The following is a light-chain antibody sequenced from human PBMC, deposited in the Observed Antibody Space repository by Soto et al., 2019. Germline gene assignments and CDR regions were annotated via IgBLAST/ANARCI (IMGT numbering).Light chain of an antibody. J-gene: IGKJ1*01. CDR1: QSVSTS. Sequence: IVLTQSLVTLALSPGESAVLSCRASQSVSTSLAWYQHKPGQAPRLFIYDASKRAPGIPARFTGSGSGTDFTLTISSLEPEDIAVYYCQVRDVWPSFGQGTKV. CDR3: QVRDVWPS. V-gene: IGKV3-11*01. CDR2: DAS.